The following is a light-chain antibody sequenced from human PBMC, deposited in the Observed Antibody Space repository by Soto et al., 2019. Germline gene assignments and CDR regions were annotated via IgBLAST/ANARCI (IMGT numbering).Light chain of an antibody. J-gene: IGKJ3*01. V-gene: IGKV1-5*03. Sequence: DIQLTQSPSTLSASVGDTITITCRASQSINTWLAWYQQRPGKAPKLLIYKASSLEGGVPSRFSGSGSGTEFSLTISSLQPDDFGTYYCQNYHNLPPKFTFGPGTKVDVK. CDR1: QSINTW. CDR3: QNYHNLPPKFT. CDR2: KAS.